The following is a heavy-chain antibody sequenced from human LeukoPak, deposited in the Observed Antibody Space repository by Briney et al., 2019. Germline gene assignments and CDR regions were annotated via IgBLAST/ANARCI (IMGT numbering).Heavy chain of an antibody. CDR2: FDPEDGET. Sequence: ASVKVSCKVSGYTLTELSMHWVRQAPGKGLEWMGGFDPEDGETIYAQKFQGRVTMTEDTSTDTAYMELSSLRSEDTAVYYCATEVSRVGPKRSYYYGMDVWGQGTTVTVSS. J-gene: IGHJ6*02. V-gene: IGHV1-24*01. CDR3: ATEVSRVGPKRSYYYGMDV. D-gene: IGHD1-26*01. CDR1: GYTLTELS.